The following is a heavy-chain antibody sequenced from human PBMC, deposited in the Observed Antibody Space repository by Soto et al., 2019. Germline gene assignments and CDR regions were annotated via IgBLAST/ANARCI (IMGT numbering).Heavy chain of an antibody. CDR3: ARDRPRYYYDSSGYFDY. Sequence: SVKVSCKAPGGTFSSYAISWVRQAPGQGLEWMGGIIPIFGTANYAQKFQGRVTITADESTSTAYMELSSLRSEDTAVYYCARDRPRYYYDSSGYFDYWGQGTLVTVSS. V-gene: IGHV1-69*13. CDR1: GGTFSSYA. D-gene: IGHD3-22*01. J-gene: IGHJ4*02. CDR2: IIPIFGTA.